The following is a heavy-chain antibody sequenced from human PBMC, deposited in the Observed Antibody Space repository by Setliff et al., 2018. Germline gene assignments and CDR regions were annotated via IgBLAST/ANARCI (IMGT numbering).Heavy chain of an antibody. CDR3: AKDRGTGWYMVFN. CDR1: GFTFSDYE. Sequence: GGSLRLSCAASGFTFSDYEMSWVRQAPGKGLEWLSYISSRGSTILNADSVKGRFTISRDNAKKSLYLQMNSLRPEDTAVYYCAKDRGTGWYMVFNWGQGTLVTVS. V-gene: IGHV3-48*03. CDR2: ISSRGSTI. D-gene: IGHD6-19*01. J-gene: IGHJ4*02.